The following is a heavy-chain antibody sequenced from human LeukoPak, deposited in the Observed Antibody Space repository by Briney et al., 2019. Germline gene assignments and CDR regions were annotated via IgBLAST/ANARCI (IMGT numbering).Heavy chain of an antibody. CDR2: IYYSGST. CDR1: GGSISSGGYY. CDR3: ARGRIKRGRPNWFDP. D-gene: IGHD6-25*01. V-gene: IGHV4-31*03. J-gene: IGHJ5*02. Sequence: SETLSLTCTVSGGSISSGGYYWSWIRQHPGRGLEWIGYIYYSGSTYYNPSLKSRVTISVDTSKNQFSLKLSSVTAADTAVYYCARGRIKRGRPNWFDPWGQGTLVTVSS.